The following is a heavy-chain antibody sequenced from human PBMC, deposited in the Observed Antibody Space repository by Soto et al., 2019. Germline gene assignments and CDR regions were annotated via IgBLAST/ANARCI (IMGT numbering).Heavy chain of an antibody. V-gene: IGHV3-23*01. J-gene: IGHJ6*02. CDR3: AKDLRTSTNYNYGMDV. Sequence: GGSMRVSCAASGFTFSTYAMSWVRQAPGKGLEWVSVISASGGSTFYADSVKGRFTVSRDNSRNTLYLQVISLRVEDTAVYYCAKDLRTSTNYNYGMDVWGQGTTVTVSS. CDR1: GFTFSTYA. CDR2: ISASGGST.